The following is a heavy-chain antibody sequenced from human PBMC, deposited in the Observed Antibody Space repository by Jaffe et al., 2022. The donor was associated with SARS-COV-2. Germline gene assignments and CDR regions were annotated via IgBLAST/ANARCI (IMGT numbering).Heavy chain of an antibody. CDR3: ARDGHSPRKGNWFDP. Sequence: QVQLVQSGAEVKKPGASVKVSCKASGYTFTSYYMHWVRQAPGQGLEWMGIINPSGGSTSYAQKFQGRVTMTRDTSTSTVYMELSSLRSEDTAVYYCARDGHSPRKGNWFDPWGQGTLVTVSS. CDR1: GYTFTSYY. D-gene: IGHD6-13*01. CDR2: INPSGGST. J-gene: IGHJ5*02. V-gene: IGHV1-46*01.